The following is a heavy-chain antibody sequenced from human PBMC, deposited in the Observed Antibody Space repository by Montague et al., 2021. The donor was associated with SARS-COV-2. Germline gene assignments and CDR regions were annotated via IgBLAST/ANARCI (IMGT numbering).Heavy chain of an antibody. D-gene: IGHD2-21*02. Sequence: SETLSFTCAVYGGSFSGYYWSWIRQPPGKGLEWIGEINHSGSTNYNPSLKSRVTISVDTSKNQFSLKLSSVTAADTAVYYCARGSWHIVVVTAIRDGYYGMDVWGQGTTVTVSS. CDR3: ARGSWHIVVVTAIRDGYYGMDV. CDR1: GGSFSGYY. J-gene: IGHJ6*02. CDR2: INHSGST. V-gene: IGHV4-34*01.